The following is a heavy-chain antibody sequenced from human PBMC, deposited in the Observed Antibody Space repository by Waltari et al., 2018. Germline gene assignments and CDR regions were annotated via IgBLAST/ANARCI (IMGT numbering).Heavy chain of an antibody. Sequence: EVQLVESGGGLVKPGGSLRISCAASGFTFSSYSMNWVRQAPGKGLEWVSSISSSSSYIYYADSVKGRFTISRDNAKNSLYLQMNSLRAEDTAVYYCARGEGYSYGLDYFDYWGQGTLVTVSS. CDR2: ISSSSSYI. CDR3: ARGEGYSYGLDYFDY. D-gene: IGHD5-18*01. J-gene: IGHJ4*02. CDR1: GFTFSSYS. V-gene: IGHV3-21*01.